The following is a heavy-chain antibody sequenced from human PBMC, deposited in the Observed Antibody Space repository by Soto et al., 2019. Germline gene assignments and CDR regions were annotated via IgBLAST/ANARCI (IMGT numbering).Heavy chain of an antibody. Sequence: GGSLRLSCAASGFTFSSYAMNWVRRAPGKGLEWVSGLSGSGGPTFYAHSVKGRFTISRDNSKNTLYLQMNSLRAEDTAVYYYAKDRGSWSPYYFDYWGQGTLVTVS. CDR3: AKDRGSWSPYYFDY. V-gene: IGHV3-23*01. CDR1: GFTFSSYA. CDR2: LSGSGGPT. J-gene: IGHJ4*02. D-gene: IGHD3-10*01.